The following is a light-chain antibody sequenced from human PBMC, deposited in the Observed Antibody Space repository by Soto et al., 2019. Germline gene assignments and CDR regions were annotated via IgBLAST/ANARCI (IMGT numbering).Light chain of an antibody. CDR1: SSNIGAGYD. V-gene: IGLV1-40*01. CDR3: SSYRSSSTVV. Sequence: QSVLTQPPSVSGAPGQRVTISCTGSSSNIGAGYDVHWYQQLPGTAPKLLISGNSNRPSGVPDRFSGSKSGNTASLTISGLQAEDEADYYCSSYRSSSTVVFGGGTKLTVL. J-gene: IGLJ2*01. CDR2: GNS.